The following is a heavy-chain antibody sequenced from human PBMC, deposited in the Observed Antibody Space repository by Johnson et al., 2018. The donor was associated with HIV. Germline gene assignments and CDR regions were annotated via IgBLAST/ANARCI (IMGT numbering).Heavy chain of an antibody. CDR1: GFNVSSNY. CDR2: IYSGGST. Sequence: EVHLVESGGGLVQPGGSLRLSCAASGFNVSSNYMSWVRQAPGTGLEWVSVIYSGGSTYYADSVTGRFTISSDNSKKTLYLQLNSLRPEDTAVYFCAKDAGSGSSWEFAFDIWGQGTKVTVSS. J-gene: IGHJ3*02. CDR3: AKDAGSGSSWEFAFDI. D-gene: IGHD3-10*01. V-gene: IGHV3-66*02.